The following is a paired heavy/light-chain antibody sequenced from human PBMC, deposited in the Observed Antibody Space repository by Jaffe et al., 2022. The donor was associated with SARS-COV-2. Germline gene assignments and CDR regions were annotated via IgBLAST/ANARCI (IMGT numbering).Heavy chain of an antibody. V-gene: IGHV3-7*01. CDR3: ATQGDGPGKYYKYWYFDL. Sequence: EVQLVESGGGLVQPGGSLRLSCAASGFTFSNYWMSWVRQAPGKGLEWVANIKQDGSEKYYVDSVKGRFTISRDNAKSSLYLQMNSLRGEDTAVYHCATQGDGPGKYYKYWYFDLWGRGTLVTVSS. J-gene: IGHJ2*01. CDR1: GFTFSNYW. D-gene: IGHD3-10*01. CDR2: IKQDGSEK.
Light chain of an antibody. CDR1: QSISSSF. J-gene: IGKJ4*01. Sequence: ENVLTQSPGTLFLTPGERATLSCGASQSISSSFLAWYQQKPGQAPRLLIYGASSRATGIPDRFSGSGSGTDFTLSISRLEPEDFAVYYCQQYGSSLSFGGGTKVEIK. V-gene: IGKV3-20*01. CDR2: GAS. CDR3: QQYGSSLS.